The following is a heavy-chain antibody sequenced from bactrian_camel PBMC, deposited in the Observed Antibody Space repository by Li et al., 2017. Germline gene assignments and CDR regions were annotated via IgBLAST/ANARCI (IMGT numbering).Heavy chain of an antibody. CDR2: IGTGDGST. CDR3: AADYRRDVCSRGVFEY. CDR1: GYTFNTYG. V-gene: IGHV3S1*01. D-gene: IGHD5*01. Sequence: HVQLVESGGALVHAGGSVRLSCVASGYTFNTYGWFRQAPGKEREGVAAIGTGDGSTYYLNSVEGRFTISHDNAKNTLYLQMNSLKPEDTAIYYCAADYRRDVCSRGVFEYWGQGTQVTVS. J-gene: IGHJ4*01.